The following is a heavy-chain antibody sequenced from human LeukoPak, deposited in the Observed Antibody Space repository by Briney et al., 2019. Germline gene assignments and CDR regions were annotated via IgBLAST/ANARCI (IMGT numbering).Heavy chain of an antibody. CDR2: IYYSGST. V-gene: IGHV4-30-4*01. CDR1: GGSISSGDYY. J-gene: IGHJ4*02. CDR3: ARVPYYDILTGYYGGYFDY. Sequence: SQTLSLTCTVSGGSISSGDYYWSWIRQPPGKGLEWIGYIYYSGSTYYNPSLKSRVTISVDTSKNQFSLKLSSVTAADTDVYYCARVPYYDILTGYYGGYFDYWGQGTLVTVSS. D-gene: IGHD3-9*01.